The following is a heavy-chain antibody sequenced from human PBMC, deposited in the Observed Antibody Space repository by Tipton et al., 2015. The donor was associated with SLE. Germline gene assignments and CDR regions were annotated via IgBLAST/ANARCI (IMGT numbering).Heavy chain of an antibody. D-gene: IGHD4-17*01. CDR3: ARGHYGDYPGGFDL. V-gene: IGHV4-34*01. J-gene: IGHJ3*01. CDR2: INHSGST. CDR1: GGSFSGYY. Sequence: TLSLTCAVYGGSFSGYYWSWIRQPPGKGLEWIGEINHSGSTNYNPSLKSRVTISVDTAKNQFSLKLSSVTAADTAVYYCARGHYGDYPGGFDLGGEGTMVAVSS.